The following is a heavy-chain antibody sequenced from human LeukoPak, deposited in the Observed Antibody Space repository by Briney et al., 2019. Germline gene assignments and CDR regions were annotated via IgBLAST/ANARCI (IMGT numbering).Heavy chain of an antibody. CDR1: GGSISSYY. CDR2: IYTSGST. CDR3: ARTLPPPLYYYYMDV. V-gene: IGHV4-4*07. Sequence: SETLSLTCTVSGGSISSYYWSWIRQPAGKGLEWIGRIYTSGSTNYNPSLKSRVTMSVDTSKNQFSLKLSSVTAADTAVYYCARTLPPPLYYYYMDVWGKGTTVTVSS. J-gene: IGHJ6*03.